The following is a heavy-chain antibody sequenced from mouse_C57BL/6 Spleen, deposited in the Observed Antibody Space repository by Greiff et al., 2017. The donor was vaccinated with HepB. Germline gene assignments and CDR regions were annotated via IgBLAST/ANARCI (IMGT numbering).Heavy chain of an antibody. Sequence: QVQLKESGAELVRPGASVTLSCKASGYTFTDYEMHWVKQTPVHGLEWIGAIDPETGGTAYNQKFKGKAILTADKSSSTAYMELRSLTSEDSAVYYCEGVDYWGQGTTLTVSS. CDR1: GYTFTDYE. CDR2: IDPETGGT. CDR3: EGVDY. V-gene: IGHV1-15*01. J-gene: IGHJ2*01.